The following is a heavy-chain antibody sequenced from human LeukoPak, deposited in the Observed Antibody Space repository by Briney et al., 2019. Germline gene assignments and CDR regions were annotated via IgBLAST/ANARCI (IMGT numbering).Heavy chain of an antibody. CDR3: AREIGRATAGFDP. CDR1: GYTFTNYG. CDR2: INPSGGST. V-gene: IGHV1-46*01. Sequence: ASVKVSCKASGYTFTNYGISWVRQAPGQGLEWMGIINPSGGSTSYAQKFQGRVTMTRDTSTSTVYMELSSLRSEDTAVYYCAREIGRATAGFDPWGQGTLVTVSS. D-gene: IGHD2-15*01. J-gene: IGHJ5*02.